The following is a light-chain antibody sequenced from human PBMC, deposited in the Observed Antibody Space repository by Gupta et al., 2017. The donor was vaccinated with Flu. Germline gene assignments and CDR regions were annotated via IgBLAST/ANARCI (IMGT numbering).Light chain of an antibody. Sequence: EIVLTQSPATLSLSPGERATLSCRASQSVSSYLAWYQLKPGQAPRLIIYEAPNRATGIKDTLRGSGSGTDFTRTTSGIQPEDFVGDDGQQRLAFGHGTKVDIK. CDR1: QSVSSY. CDR2: EAP. CDR3: QQRLA. V-gene: IGKV3-11*01. J-gene: IGKJ3*01.